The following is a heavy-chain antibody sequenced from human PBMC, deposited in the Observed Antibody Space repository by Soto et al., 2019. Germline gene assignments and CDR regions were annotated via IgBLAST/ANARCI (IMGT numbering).Heavy chain of an antibody. CDR1: GFTFTGYS. J-gene: IGHJ4*02. D-gene: IGHD1-1*01. CDR2: ISGTGYNT. Sequence: VQVLESGGDLVQPGGSLRLSCAASGFTFTGYSMSWVRQAPGKGLEWVSGISGTGYNTYYADTVQGRFTISRDNSKNTLYLQMDSLRAEDTALYYCARSLGDHWDEYYFHYWGQGTLVTVSS. CDR3: ARSLGDHWDEYYFHY. V-gene: IGHV3-23*01.